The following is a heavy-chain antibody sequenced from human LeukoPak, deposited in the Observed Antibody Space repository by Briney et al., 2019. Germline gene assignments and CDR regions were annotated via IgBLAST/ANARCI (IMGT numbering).Heavy chain of an antibody. Sequence: PGASLRLSRAASGFTFSSYAMSWVRQAPGKGLEWVSAISGSGGSTYYADSVKGRFTISRDNSKNTLYLQMNSLRAEDTAVYYCAKSPANYYYYGMDVWGQGTTVTVSS. V-gene: IGHV3-23*01. J-gene: IGHJ6*02. CDR2: ISGSGGST. CDR1: GFTFSSYA. CDR3: AKSPANYYYYGMDV. D-gene: IGHD2-2*01.